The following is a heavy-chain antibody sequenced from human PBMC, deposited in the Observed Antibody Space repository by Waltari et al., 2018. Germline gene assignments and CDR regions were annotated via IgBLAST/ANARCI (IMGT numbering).Heavy chain of an antibody. CDR1: GYSISSGYY. CDR3: ARPGLRGAAAGHFDY. Sequence: QVQLQESGPGLVKPSETLSLTCAVSGYSISSGYYWGWIRQPPGKGLEWIGSIYHSGSTYYNPSLKSRVTISVDTSKNQFSLKLSSVTAADTAVYYCARPGLRGAAAGHFDYWGQGTLVTVSS. V-gene: IGHV4-38-2*01. CDR2: IYHSGST. J-gene: IGHJ4*02. D-gene: IGHD6-13*01.